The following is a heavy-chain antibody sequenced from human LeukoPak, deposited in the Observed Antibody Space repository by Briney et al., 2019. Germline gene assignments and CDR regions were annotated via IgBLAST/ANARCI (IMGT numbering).Heavy chain of an antibody. CDR1: GGSISSYY. J-gene: IGHJ4*02. CDR3: ATSRSGYSYTDY. CDR2: SYYTGST. V-gene: IGHV4-59*08. D-gene: IGHD5-18*01. Sequence: PSETLSLTCTVSGGSISSYYWSWIRQPPEKGLEWIGYSYYTGSTNYNPSLKSRATISVDTSKNQFSLNLRSVTAADTAMYYCATSRSGYSYTDYWGQGTPVTVSS.